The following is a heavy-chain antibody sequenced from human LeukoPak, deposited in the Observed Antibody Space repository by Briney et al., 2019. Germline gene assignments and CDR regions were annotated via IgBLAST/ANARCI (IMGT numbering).Heavy chain of an antibody. J-gene: IGHJ4*02. CDR1: GYTFTSYD. D-gene: IGHD6-19*01. CDR2: MNPNSGNT. Sequence: ASVKVSCKASGYTFTSYDINWVRQATGQGLEWMGWMNPNSGNTGYAQKFQGRVTMTGNTSISTAYMELSSLRSEDTAVYYCARVPIAVAGPGGSYWGQGTLVTVSS. V-gene: IGHV1-8*01. CDR3: ARVPIAVAGPGGSY.